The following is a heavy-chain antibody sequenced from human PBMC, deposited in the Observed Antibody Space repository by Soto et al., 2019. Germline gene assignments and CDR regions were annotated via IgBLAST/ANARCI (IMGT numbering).Heavy chain of an antibody. CDR1: GFTFSDYY. J-gene: IGHJ6*02. Sequence: PGGSLRLSCAASGFTFSDYYMSWIRQAPGKGLEWVSYISSSSSYTNYADSVKGRFTISRDNAKNSLYLQMNSLRAEDTAVYYCARDSVRYFDWLLLASDPSGMDVWGQGTTVTVSS. CDR2: ISSSSSYT. D-gene: IGHD3-9*01. V-gene: IGHV3-11*06. CDR3: ARDSVRYFDWLLLASDPSGMDV.